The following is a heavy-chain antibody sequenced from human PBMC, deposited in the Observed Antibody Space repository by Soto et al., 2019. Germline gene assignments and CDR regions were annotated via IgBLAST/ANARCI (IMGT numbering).Heavy chain of an antibody. J-gene: IGHJ5*02. CDR1: GFTFRSFT. D-gene: IGHD6-13*01. CDR3: TRYASRDSSARGWFDP. V-gene: IGHV3-21*01. Sequence: SGGSLRLSCAASGFTFRSFTMNWVRQAPGKGLEWVSTISSNSAYIYYTDALRGRFTISRDNAKNSLHLQMNSLRAEDTAVYYCTRYASRDSSARGWFDPWGPGTLVTVSS. CDR2: ISSNSAYI.